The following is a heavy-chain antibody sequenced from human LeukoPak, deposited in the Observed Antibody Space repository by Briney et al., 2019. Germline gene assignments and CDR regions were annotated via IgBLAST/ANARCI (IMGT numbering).Heavy chain of an antibody. J-gene: IGHJ4*02. V-gene: IGHV4-59*01. D-gene: IGHD2-2*01. CDR3: ARYQRYGDYIGY. CDR2: IYYSGST. Sequence: PSETLSLTCTVSGGSISSYYWSWIRQPPGKGLEWIGYIYYSGSTNYNPSLKSRVTISVDTSKNQFSLKLSSVTAADTAVYYCARYQRYGDYIGYWGQGTLVTVSS. CDR1: GGSISSYY.